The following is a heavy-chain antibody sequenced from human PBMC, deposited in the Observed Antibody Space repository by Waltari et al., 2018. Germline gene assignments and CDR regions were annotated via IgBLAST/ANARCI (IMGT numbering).Heavy chain of an antibody. CDR1: GGSISSSSYY. CDR2: IYYSGST. D-gene: IGHD1-26*01. Sequence: QLQLQESGPGLVKPSETLSLTCPVSGGSISSSSYYWGWIRQPPGKGLEWIGSIYYSGSTYYNPSLKSRVTISVDTSKNQFSLKLSSVTAADTAVYYCARDLSLVGATNYWGQGTLVTVSS. J-gene: IGHJ4*02. CDR3: ARDLSLVGATNY. V-gene: IGHV4-39*07.